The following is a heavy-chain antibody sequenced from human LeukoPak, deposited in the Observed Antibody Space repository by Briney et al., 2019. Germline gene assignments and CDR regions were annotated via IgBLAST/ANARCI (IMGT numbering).Heavy chain of an antibody. V-gene: IGHV4-59*01. D-gene: IGHD3-22*01. Sequence: SETLSPTCTVSGGSISSYYWSWIRQPPGKGLEWIGYIYYSGSTNYNPSLKSRVTISVDTSKNQFSLKLSSVTAADTAVYYCASSSDSSGYQWGSIDYWGQGTLVTVSS. CDR2: IYYSGST. CDR1: GGSISSYY. J-gene: IGHJ4*02. CDR3: ASSSDSSGYQWGSIDY.